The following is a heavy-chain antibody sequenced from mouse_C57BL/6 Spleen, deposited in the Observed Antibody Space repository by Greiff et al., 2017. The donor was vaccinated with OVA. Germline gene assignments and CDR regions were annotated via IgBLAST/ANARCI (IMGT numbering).Heavy chain of an antibody. J-gene: IGHJ4*01. CDR2: IDPSDSET. CDR3: AREVTTRVYAMDY. D-gene: IGHD2-2*01. V-gene: IGHV1-52*01. Sequence: QVQLQQPGAELVRPGSSVKLSCKASGYTFTSYWMHWVKQRPIQGLEWIGNIDPSDSETHSNQKFKDKATLTVDKSSSTAYMQLSSLTSEDSAVYYCAREVTTRVYAMDYWGQGTSVTVSS. CDR1: GYTFTSYW.